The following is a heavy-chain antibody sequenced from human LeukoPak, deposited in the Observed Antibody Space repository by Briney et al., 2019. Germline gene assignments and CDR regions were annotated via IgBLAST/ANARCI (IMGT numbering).Heavy chain of an antibody. D-gene: IGHD3-22*01. Sequence: ASVKVSCKASGYTFTGYYIHWVRQAPGQGLEWMGWIHPNYGGTNSAQKFQGRVTMTRDTSINTAYMELSSLRSEDTAVYYCARDSSGYWVWFDPWGQGTLVTVSS. V-gene: IGHV1-2*02. CDR1: GYTFTGYY. CDR3: ARDSSGYWVWFDP. J-gene: IGHJ5*02. CDR2: IHPNYGGT.